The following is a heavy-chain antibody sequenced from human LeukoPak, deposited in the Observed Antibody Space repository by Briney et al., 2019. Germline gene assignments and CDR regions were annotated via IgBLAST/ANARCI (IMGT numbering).Heavy chain of an antibody. CDR2: INPNSGGT. J-gene: IGHJ3*02. CDR1: GYSFTGYY. Sequence: ASVKVSCKASGYSFTGYYMHWVRQAPGQGLEWMGWINPNSGGTNYAQKFQGRVTMTRDTSISTAYMELSRLRSDDTAVYYCARVIVVVPAAVHDAFDIWGQGTMVTVSS. V-gene: IGHV1-2*02. CDR3: ARVIVVVPAAVHDAFDI. D-gene: IGHD2-2*01.